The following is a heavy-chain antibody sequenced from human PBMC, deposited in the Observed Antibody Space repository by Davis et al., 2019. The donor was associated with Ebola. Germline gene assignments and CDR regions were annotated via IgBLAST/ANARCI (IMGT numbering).Heavy chain of an antibody. CDR2: INHSGST. J-gene: IGHJ2*01. CDR1: GGSSSGYY. D-gene: IGHD5-18*01. CDR3: ARDRGGVDTAMVWDWYFDL. V-gene: IGHV4-34*01. Sequence: SETLSLTCAVYGGSSSGYYWSWIRQPPGKGLEWIGEINHSGSTNYNPSLKSRVTISVDTSKNQFSLKLSSVTAADTAVYYCARDRGGVDTAMVWDWYFDLWGRGTLVTVSS.